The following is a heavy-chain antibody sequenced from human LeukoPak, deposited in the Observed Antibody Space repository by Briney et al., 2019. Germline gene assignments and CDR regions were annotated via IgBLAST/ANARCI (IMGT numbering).Heavy chain of an antibody. J-gene: IGHJ2*01. CDR2: IGPSGGSI. D-gene: IGHD6-19*01. CDR1: GFTFTSYS. V-gene: IGHV3-21*04. CDR3: ARLAGSRPPWYLDL. Sequence: GGSLRLSCATYGFTFTSYSMNWVRQAPGKGLEWVSSIGPSGGSIFYADSLKGRISISRDNAQNSLHLQLSSLRTDDTAVYYCARLAGSRPPWYLDLWGRGTLVTVSS.